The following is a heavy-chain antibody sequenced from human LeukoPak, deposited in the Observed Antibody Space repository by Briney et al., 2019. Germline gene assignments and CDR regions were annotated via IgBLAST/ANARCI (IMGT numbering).Heavy chain of an antibody. CDR1: GFTFSSYS. V-gene: IGHV3-48*01. D-gene: IGHD6-13*01. CDR3: ARGRPYSSTHYFDY. J-gene: IGHJ4*02. Sequence: GGSLRLSCAASGFTFSSYSMNWVRQAPGKGLEWVSYISSSSSTIYYADSVKGRFTISRDNAKNSLYLQMNSLRAEDTAVYYCARGRPYSSTHYFDYWSQGTLVTVSS. CDR2: ISSSSSTI.